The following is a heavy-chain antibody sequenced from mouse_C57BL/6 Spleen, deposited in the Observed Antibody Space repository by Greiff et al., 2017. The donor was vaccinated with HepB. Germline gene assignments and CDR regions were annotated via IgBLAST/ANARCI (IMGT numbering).Heavy chain of an antibody. CDR3: AREGYVSREAY. J-gene: IGHJ3*01. Sequence: QVQLQQPGAELVRPGSSVKLSCKASGYTFTSYWMDWVKQRHGQGLEWIGNIYPSDSETHYNQKFKDKATLTVDKSSSTAYMQLSSLTSEDSAVYYCAREGYVSREAYWGQGTLVTVSA. V-gene: IGHV1-61*01. D-gene: IGHD1-1*01. CDR2: IYPSDSET. CDR1: GYTFTSYW.